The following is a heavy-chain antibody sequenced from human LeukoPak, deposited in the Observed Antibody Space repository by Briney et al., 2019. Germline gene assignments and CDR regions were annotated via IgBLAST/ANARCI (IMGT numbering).Heavy chain of an antibody. V-gene: IGHV3-74*01. CDR3: TRGARGWAEWYFDL. J-gene: IGHJ2*01. CDR2: INSDVSST. CDR1: GFTFSSYW. Sequence: PGGSLRLSCAASGFTFSSYWMHWVRQAPGKGLVWVSRINSDVSSTNYADSVKGRFTISRDNAKNTLYLQMNSLTAEDTAVYYCTRGARGWAEWYFDLWGRGTLVTVSS. D-gene: IGHD5-24*01.